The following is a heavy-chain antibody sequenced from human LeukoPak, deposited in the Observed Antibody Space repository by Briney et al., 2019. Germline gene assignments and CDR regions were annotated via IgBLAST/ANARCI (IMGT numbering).Heavy chain of an antibody. CDR3: ARQLAAGNDAFDI. D-gene: IGHD2-15*01. V-gene: IGHV4-39*01. CDR2: IYYNENT. CDR1: GVSIYSSTYY. J-gene: IGHJ3*02. Sequence: SETLSLTCTVSGVSIYSSTYYWAWIRQPPGKGLEFIGSIYYNENTYHNPSLKSRLAISVDTSTNHFSLRLTSVTAADTAIYYCARQLAAGNDAFDIWGQGTVVTVSS.